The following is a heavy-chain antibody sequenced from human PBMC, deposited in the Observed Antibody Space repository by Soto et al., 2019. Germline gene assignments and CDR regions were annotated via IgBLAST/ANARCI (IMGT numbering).Heavy chain of an antibody. CDR3: AKVTGGGDYFDY. CDR1: GFTFSSYA. V-gene: IGHV3-23*01. D-gene: IGHD3-16*01. Sequence: EVQLLESGGGLVQPGGSLRLSCAASGFTFSSYAMSWVRQAPGKGLEWVSAISGSGGSTYYADSVKGRFTISRDNSKTTLYLQMNSLRAEDTAVYYWAKVTGGGDYFDYWGQGTLVTVSS. J-gene: IGHJ4*02. CDR2: ISGSGGST.